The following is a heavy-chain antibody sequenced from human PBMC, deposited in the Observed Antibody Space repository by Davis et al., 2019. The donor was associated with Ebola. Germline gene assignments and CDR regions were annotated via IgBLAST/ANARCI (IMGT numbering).Heavy chain of an antibody. J-gene: IGHJ4*02. CDR1: GFSFDNFA. D-gene: IGHD6-13*01. CDR2: ISGSGGSK. Sequence: GESLKISCVASGFSFDNFAINWVRQAPGKGLEWVSGISGSGGSKYYVDSVKGRFTISRDNSKNTLYLQMNSLRAEDTAVYYCARISSSWYWFDNWGQGTLVTVSS. CDR3: ARISSSWYWFDN. V-gene: IGHV3-23*01.